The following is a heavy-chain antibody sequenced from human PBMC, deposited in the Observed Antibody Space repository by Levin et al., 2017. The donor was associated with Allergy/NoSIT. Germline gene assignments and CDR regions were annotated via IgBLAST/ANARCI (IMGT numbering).Heavy chain of an antibody. CDR1: GFTFSDAW. J-gene: IGHJ6*02. D-gene: IGHD3-22*01. CDR2: IKSKSVGETT. Sequence: GGSLRLSCAASGFTFSDAWMSWVRQTPGKGLEWVGRIKSKSVGETTDYAAPVKGRFTISRDDSKNTLYLQMSSLKTEDTAVYYCATGSYYYDSSGYYYGRGAGGMDVWGQGTTVTVSS. V-gene: IGHV3-15*01. CDR3: ATGSYYYDSSGYYYGRGAGGMDV.